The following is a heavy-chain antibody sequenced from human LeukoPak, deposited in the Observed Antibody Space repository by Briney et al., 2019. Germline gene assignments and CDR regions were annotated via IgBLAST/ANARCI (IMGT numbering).Heavy chain of an antibody. CDR2: TYFGSKWYH. J-gene: IGHJ4*02. D-gene: IGHD5-24*01. Sequence: SQTLSLTCAIFGDSVSRNNIAWNWIRQSPSRGLEWLGRTYFGSKWYHEYAISVKSRITINPDTSKNQFSLQLNSVTPEDTAISYCARGLGWPYFDSWGQGTLVTVSS. V-gene: IGHV6-1*01. CDR1: GDSVSRNNIA. CDR3: ARGLGWPYFDS.